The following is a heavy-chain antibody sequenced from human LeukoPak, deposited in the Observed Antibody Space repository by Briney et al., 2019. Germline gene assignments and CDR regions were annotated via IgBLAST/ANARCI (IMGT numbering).Heavy chain of an antibody. CDR2: INERGTTM. J-gene: IGHJ4*02. V-gene: IGHV3-48*03. Sequence: GGSLRLSCAVSGFIFSNYDMNWVREARGKGVEWVSYINERGTTMYYANSVKVPFTISRDNAKNSLYMKVNSLRDEDTADYYCARELTHCSGDCHDYWGQGNRVTVSA. D-gene: IGHD2-21*02. CDR1: GFIFSNYD. CDR3: ARELTHCSGDCHDY.